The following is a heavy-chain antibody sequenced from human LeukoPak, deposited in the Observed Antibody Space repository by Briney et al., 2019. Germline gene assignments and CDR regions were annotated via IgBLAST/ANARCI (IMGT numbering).Heavy chain of an antibody. D-gene: IGHD1-26*01. J-gene: IGHJ6*03. V-gene: IGHV1-2*02. CDR3: ARASPSGSYDYYYYYMDV. CDR2: INPNSGGT. CDR1: GYTFTTYY. Sequence: ASVKVSCKASGYTFTTYYMHWVRQAPGRGLEWMGWINPNSGGTNYAQKFQGRATMTRDTSISTAYMELSRLRSDDTAVYYCARASPSGSYDYYYYYMDVWGKGTTVTVSS.